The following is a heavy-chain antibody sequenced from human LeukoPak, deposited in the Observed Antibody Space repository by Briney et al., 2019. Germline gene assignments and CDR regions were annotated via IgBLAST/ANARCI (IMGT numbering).Heavy chain of an antibody. D-gene: IGHD2-2*01. Sequence: ASVKVSCKASGGTFSSYAISWVRQAPGQGLEWMGGIIPIFGTANYAQKFQGRVTITADKSTSTAYMELSSLRSEDTAVYYCARERRYCSSTSCFYYYYGMDVWGKGNTVTVSS. CDR3: ARERRYCSSTSCFYYYYGMDV. V-gene: IGHV1-69*06. J-gene: IGHJ6*04. CDR2: IIPIFGTA. CDR1: GGTFSSYA.